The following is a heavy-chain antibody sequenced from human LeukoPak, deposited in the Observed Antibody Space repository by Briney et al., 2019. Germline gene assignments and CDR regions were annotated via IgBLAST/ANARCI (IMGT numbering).Heavy chain of an antibody. CDR2: ISSSSSTI. D-gene: IGHD3-3*01. CDR3: ARDRFLEWGNWFAP. J-gene: IGHJ5*02. Sequence: HPGGSLRLSCAASGFTFSSYSMNWVRQAPGKGLEWVSYISSSSSTIYYADSVKGRFTISRDNAKNSLYLQMNSLRAEDTAVYYCARDRFLEWGNWFAPWGQGTLVTVSS. CDR1: GFTFSSYS. V-gene: IGHV3-48*01.